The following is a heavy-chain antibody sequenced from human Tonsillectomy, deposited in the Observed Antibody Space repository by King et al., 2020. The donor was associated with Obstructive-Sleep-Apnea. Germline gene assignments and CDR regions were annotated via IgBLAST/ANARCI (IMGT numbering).Heavy chain of an antibody. V-gene: IGHV3-30*02. CDR1: VFTFSSYG. CDR2: IRDDGSNE. Sequence: QLVQSGGGVFQPGGSLRLSCAASVFTFSSYGMHWFRQAPGKGVEWVAFIRDDGSNEYYADSVKGRFTISRDNSKNTLYLQMNSLRAEDTAVYSCAKDYLAAAGVFDYWGQGTLVTVSS. CDR3: AKDYLAAAGVFDY. J-gene: IGHJ4*02. D-gene: IGHD6-25*01.